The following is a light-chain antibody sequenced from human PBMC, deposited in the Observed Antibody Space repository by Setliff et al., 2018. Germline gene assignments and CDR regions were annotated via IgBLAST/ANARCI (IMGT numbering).Light chain of an antibody. CDR1: SSDVGDSNY. CDR2: DVC. V-gene: IGLV2-14*03. CDR3: SSYTSSSTPLI. Sequence: QSVLAQPASVSGSPGQSITISCTGTSSDVGDSNYVSWYQHHPGKAPKLMIYDVCNRPSGVSNRFSGSKSDNTASLTISGLQAEDEADYYCSSYTSSSTPLIFGGGTKVTVL. J-gene: IGLJ2*01.